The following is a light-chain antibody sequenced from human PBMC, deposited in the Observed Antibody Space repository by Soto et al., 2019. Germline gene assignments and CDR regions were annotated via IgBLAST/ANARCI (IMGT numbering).Light chain of an antibody. Sequence: DIQMTQSPSSLSASVGDRVTITCRASQSVSIYVSWFQQTPGKAPKLLIHAASTLQSGVPSRFSGSGSETDFTLAISSLQPEDFATYYCQQSFISPYTFGQGTKLDIK. CDR1: QSVSIY. CDR3: QQSFISPYT. V-gene: IGKV1-39*01. J-gene: IGKJ2*01. CDR2: AAS.